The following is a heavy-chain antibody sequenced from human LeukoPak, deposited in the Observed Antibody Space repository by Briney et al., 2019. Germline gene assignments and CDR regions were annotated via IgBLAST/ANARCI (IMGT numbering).Heavy chain of an antibody. Sequence: PSETLSLTCTVSGGSISSSSYYWGWIRQPPGKGLEWIGSIYYSGSTYYNPSLKSRVTISVDTSKNHFSLKVSSVTAADTAVYYCARLTSSSSGSSFDYWGQGTLVTVSS. CDR2: IYYSGST. CDR1: GGSISSSSYY. J-gene: IGHJ4*02. CDR3: ARLTSSSSGSSFDY. D-gene: IGHD6-13*01. V-gene: IGHV4-39*02.